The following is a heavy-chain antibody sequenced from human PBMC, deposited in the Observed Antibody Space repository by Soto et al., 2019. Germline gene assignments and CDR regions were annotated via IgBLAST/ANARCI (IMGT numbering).Heavy chain of an antibody. CDR3: ARGLLAREQWLRPYGMDV. J-gene: IGHJ6*02. V-gene: IGHV3-33*01. Sequence: QVQLVESGGCVVQPGRSLRLSCAASGFTFSSYGMHWVRQAPGKGLEWVAVIWYDGSNKYYADSVKGRFTISRDNSKNTLYLQMNSLRAEDTAVYYCARGLLAREQWLRPYGMDVWGQGTTVTVSS. CDR1: GFTFSSYG. D-gene: IGHD6-19*01. CDR2: IWYDGSNK.